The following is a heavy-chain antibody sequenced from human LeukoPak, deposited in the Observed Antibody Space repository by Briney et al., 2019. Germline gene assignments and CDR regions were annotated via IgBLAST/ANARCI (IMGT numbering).Heavy chain of an antibody. CDR2: INTDGSTT. V-gene: IGHV3-74*01. D-gene: IGHD3-3*02. J-gene: IGHJ4*02. Sequence: GGSLRLSCATSGFTFSSYWMHWVRQAPGKGLVWVSRINTDGSTTSYADSVKGRFTISRDNAKNTLYLQMNSLRAEETAVYYCARDRIFGVMGDWGQGTLVTVSS. CDR3: ARDRIFGVMGD. CDR1: GFTFSSYW.